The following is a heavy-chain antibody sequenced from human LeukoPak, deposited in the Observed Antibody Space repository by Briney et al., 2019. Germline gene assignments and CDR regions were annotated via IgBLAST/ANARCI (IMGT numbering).Heavy chain of an antibody. J-gene: IGHJ5*02. CDR2: ISAYNGDT. Sequence: ASVKVSCKASGYTFTSYGISWVRQAPGQGLEWMGWISAYNGDTNYAQKLQGRVTMTTDTSTSTAYMELRSLRSDDTAVYYCARDWDCTNGVCYNSFDPWGQGTLVTVSS. CDR1: GYTFTSYG. V-gene: IGHV1-18*01. CDR3: ARDWDCTNGVCYNSFDP. D-gene: IGHD2-8*01.